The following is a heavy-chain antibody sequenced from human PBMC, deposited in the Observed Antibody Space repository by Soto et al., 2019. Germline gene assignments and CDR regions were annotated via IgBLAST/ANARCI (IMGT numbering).Heavy chain of an antibody. J-gene: IGHJ3*02. CDR1: GFTVSSNY. Sequence: GGSLRLSCAASGFTVSSNYMSWVRQAPGKGLEWVSVIYSGGSTYYADSVKGRFTISRHNSKNTLYLQMNSVGAEDAAVYFWGSGVRLSFDIWGQGTMVTVSS. CDR3: GSGVRLSFDI. CDR2: IYSGGST. D-gene: IGHD3-10*01. V-gene: IGHV3-53*04.